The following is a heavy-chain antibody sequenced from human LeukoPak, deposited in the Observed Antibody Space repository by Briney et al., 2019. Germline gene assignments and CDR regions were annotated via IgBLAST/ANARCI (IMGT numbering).Heavy chain of an antibody. CDR3: ARGPLLSPHMDV. D-gene: IGHD2-15*01. V-gene: IGHV1-69*13. Sequence: GASVKVSCKASGGTFSSYAISWVRQAPGQGLEWMGGIIPIFGTANYAQKFQGRVTITADESTSTAYMELSSLRSEDTAVYYCARGPLLSPHMDVWGKGTTVTISS. CDR1: GGTFSSYA. J-gene: IGHJ6*03. CDR2: IIPIFGTA.